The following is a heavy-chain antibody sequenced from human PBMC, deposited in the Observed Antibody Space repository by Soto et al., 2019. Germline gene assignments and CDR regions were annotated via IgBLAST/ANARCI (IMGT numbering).Heavy chain of an antibody. V-gene: IGHV4-4*07. CDR3: ARDGMATGDT. CDR2: VLSSVSA. D-gene: IGHD2-21*02. CDR1: GVSVRSYT. J-gene: IGHJ4*01. Sequence: PSETLSLTCIVSGVSVRSYTWSWVRQPANKGLEWIGRVLSSVSATYNPSLKSRVSISMDTPENRISLKLDSVTAADAGVHFCARDGMATGDTWGPGTLVTVSS.